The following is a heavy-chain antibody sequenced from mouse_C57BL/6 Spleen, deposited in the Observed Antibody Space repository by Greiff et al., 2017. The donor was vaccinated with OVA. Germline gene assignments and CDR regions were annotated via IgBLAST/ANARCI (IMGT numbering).Heavy chain of an antibody. V-gene: IGHV1-64*01. CDR3: ARMDGYYWYFDV. Sequence: VQLQQSGAELVKPGASVKLSCKASGYTFTSYWMHWVKQRPGQGLEWIGMIHPNSGSTNYNEKFKSKATLTVDKSSSTAYMQLSSLTSEDSAVYYCARMDGYYWYFDVWGTGTTVTVSS. D-gene: IGHD2-3*01. J-gene: IGHJ1*03. CDR1: GYTFTSYW. CDR2: IHPNSGST.